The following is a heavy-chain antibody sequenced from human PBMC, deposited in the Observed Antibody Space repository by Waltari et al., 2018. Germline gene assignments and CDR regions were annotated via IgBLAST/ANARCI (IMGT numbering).Heavy chain of an antibody. CDR1: GFTFSSYW. CDR2: IKQDGSEK. D-gene: IGHD2-21*01. CDR3: AARRPCGGDCYYFDY. Sequence: EVQLVESGGGLVQPGGSLRLSCAASGFTFSSYWMSWVRQAPGKGLEWVANIKQDGSEKYYVDSVKGRFTISRDNAKNSLYLQMNSLRAEDTAVYYCAARRPCGGDCYYFDYWGQGTLVTVSS. J-gene: IGHJ4*02. V-gene: IGHV3-7*01.